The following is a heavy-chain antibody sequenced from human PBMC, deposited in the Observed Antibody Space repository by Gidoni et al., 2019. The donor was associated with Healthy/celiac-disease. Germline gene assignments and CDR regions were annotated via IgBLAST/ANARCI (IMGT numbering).Heavy chain of an antibody. CDR2: IYYSGST. Sequence: QVQLQESGPGLVQPSETLSLTCTVSGGSVSSGSSSWSWIRQPPGKGLEWIGYIYYSGSTNYNPSLKSRVTISVDTSKNQFSLKLSSVTAADTAVYYCARVRGKYSSSSGHYYYGMDVWGQGTTVTVSS. V-gene: IGHV4-61*01. CDR1: GGSVSSGSSS. CDR3: ARVRGKYSSSSGHYYYGMDV. D-gene: IGHD6-6*01. J-gene: IGHJ6*02.